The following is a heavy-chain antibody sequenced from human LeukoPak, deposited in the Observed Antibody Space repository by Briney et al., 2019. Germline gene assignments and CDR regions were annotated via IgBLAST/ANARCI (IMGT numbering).Heavy chain of an antibody. CDR1: GGSISSYY. CDR2: IYYSGST. CDR3: ARRFGDAVDY. J-gene: IGHJ4*02. Sequence: SETLSLTCTVSGGSISSYYWSWIRQPPGKGLEWIGYIYYSGSTNYNPSLKSRVTISVDTSKNQFSLKLSSVTAADTAVYYCARRFGDAVDYWGQGTLVTVSS. V-gene: IGHV4-59*01. D-gene: IGHD3-10*01.